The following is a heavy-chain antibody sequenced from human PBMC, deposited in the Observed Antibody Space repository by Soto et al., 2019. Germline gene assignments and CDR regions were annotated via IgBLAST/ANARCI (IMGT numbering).Heavy chain of an antibody. CDR1: GFTFSRYA. CDR3: AKEGQGWLLVYALDL. D-gene: IGHD5-12*01. J-gene: IGHJ6*02. CDR2: VSGNGDSA. Sequence: GGSLRLSCAASGFTFSRYAMTWVRQAPGKGLEWVSTVSGNGDSAYYADSVKGRFIISRDNSKSTLYLQMDSLRAEDTAVYYCAKEGQGWLLVYALDLWGQGTTVTVSS. V-gene: IGHV3-23*01.